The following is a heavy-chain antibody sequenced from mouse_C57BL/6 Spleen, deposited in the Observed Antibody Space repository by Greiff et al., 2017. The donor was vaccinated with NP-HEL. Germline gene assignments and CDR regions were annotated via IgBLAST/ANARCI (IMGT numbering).Heavy chain of an antibody. Sequence: EVKLVESGGGLVKPGGSLKLSCAASGFTFSDYGMHWVRQAPEKGLEWVAYISSGSSTIYYADTVKGRFTISRDNAKNTLFLQMTSLRSEDTAMYDCARGDYYGSSYPYWYFDVWGTGTTVTVSS. CDR2: ISSGSSTI. V-gene: IGHV5-17*01. CDR3: ARGDYYGSSYPYWYFDV. J-gene: IGHJ1*03. D-gene: IGHD1-1*01. CDR1: GFTFSDYG.